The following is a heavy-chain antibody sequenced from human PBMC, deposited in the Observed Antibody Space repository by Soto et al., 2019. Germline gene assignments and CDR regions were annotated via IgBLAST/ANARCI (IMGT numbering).Heavy chain of an antibody. CDR1: GGSISSGDYY. V-gene: IGHV4-30-4*01. J-gene: IGHJ6*02. CDR2: NHYSGST. Sequence: QVQLQESGPGLVKASQTLSLTCTVSGGSISSGDYYWTWIRQPPGKGLEWIGSNHYSGSTNYNPSLKSRVTISVDTSKNQFSLNQSSVTAADTAVYYCARGQGSGSYYYYYYGMDVWGLGTTVTVSS. D-gene: IGHD3-10*01. CDR3: ARGQGSGSYYYYYYGMDV.